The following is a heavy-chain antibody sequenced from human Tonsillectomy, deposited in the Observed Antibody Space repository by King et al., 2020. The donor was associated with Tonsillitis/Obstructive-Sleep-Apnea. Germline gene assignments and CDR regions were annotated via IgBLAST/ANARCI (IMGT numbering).Heavy chain of an antibody. J-gene: IGHJ6*03. CDR3: VKDRGTNYYHYSMDV. Sequence: VQLVESGGGLVQPGRSLRLSCAASGFTFDDYAMHWVRQAPGKGLEWVSGVSWNSGSRGYEDSVKGRFTISRDNAKNFLYLQMSSLRTEDTALYYCVKDRGTNYYHYSMDVWGKGTTVTVSS. D-gene: IGHD1-1*01. V-gene: IGHV3-9*01. CDR2: VSWNSGSR. CDR1: GFTFDDYA.